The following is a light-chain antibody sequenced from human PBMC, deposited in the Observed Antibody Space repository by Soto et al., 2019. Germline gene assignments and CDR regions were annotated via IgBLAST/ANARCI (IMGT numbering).Light chain of an antibody. Sequence: DIQMTQSPSTLSASVGDRVTITCRASQSVSNWLAWYQQKPGKAPKLLIYDASSLESGVPSRFSSSRSGTEFTLTISSLQPDDFATYYCQQYNTYSYSFGQGTKLEIK. J-gene: IGKJ2*01. V-gene: IGKV1-5*01. CDR1: QSVSNW. CDR2: DAS. CDR3: QQYNTYSYS.